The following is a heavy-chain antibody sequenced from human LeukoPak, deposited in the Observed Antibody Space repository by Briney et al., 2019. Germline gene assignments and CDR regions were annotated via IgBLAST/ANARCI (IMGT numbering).Heavy chain of an antibody. CDR1: GGSISSYY. CDR2: IYYTESP. CDR3: ARDLEMATIYDFDY. D-gene: IGHD5-24*01. V-gene: IGHV4-59*01. Sequence: SETLSLTCTVSGGSISSYYWSWIRQPPGKGLEWVGHIYYTESPNYNPSLKSRVTISVDTSKNQFSLRLNSVTAADTAVYYCARDLEMATIYDFDYWGQGTLVTVSS. J-gene: IGHJ4*02.